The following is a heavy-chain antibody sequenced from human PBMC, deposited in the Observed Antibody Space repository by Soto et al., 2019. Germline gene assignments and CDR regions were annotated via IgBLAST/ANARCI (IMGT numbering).Heavy chain of an antibody. CDR3: ARALGVAIFGDVNLNWFDP. V-gene: IGHV4-31*03. CDR2: IYSGGYA. CDR1: GGSISRGGYY. Sequence: PSETLSLTCTVSGGSISRGGYYWTWIRQYPGKGLEWIGYIYSGGYAYYRPSLRSRLTISVDTSENQFSLKLSSVTAADTAVYYCARALGVAIFGDVNLNWFDPWGQGTLVTVSS. D-gene: IGHD3-3*01. J-gene: IGHJ5*02.